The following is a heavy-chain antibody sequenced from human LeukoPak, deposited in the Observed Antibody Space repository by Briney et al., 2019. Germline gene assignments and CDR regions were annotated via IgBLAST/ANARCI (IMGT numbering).Heavy chain of an antibody. D-gene: IGHD3-22*01. J-gene: IGHJ3*02. V-gene: IGHV3-7*01. CDR1: GFTFSSYA. CDR2: IKQDGSEK. CDR3: ARVNSGYYGIDI. Sequence: GGSLRLSCAASGFTFSSYAMSWVRQAPGKGLEWVTNIKQDGSEKYYVDSVKGRFTISRDNAKNSLYLQMNSLRAEDTAVYYCARVNSGYYGIDIWGQGTMVTVSS.